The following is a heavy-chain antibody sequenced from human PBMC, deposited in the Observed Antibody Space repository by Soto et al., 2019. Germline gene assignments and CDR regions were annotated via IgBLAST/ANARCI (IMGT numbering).Heavy chain of an antibody. J-gene: IGHJ6*02. CDR3: ARGGRGSSSWPAYYYYYGMDV. Sequence: SVKVSCKASGGTFSSYAISWVRQAPGQGLEWMGGIIPIFGTANYAQKFQGRVTITADESTSTAYMELSSLRSEGTAVYYCARGGRGSSSWPAYYYYYGMDVWGQGTTVTVSS. D-gene: IGHD6-13*01. CDR1: GGTFSSYA. CDR2: IIPIFGTA. V-gene: IGHV1-69*13.